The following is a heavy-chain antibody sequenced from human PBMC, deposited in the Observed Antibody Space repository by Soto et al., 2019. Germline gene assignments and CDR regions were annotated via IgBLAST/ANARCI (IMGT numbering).Heavy chain of an antibody. V-gene: IGHV4-4*02. CDR3: ARDPDYGDYGRADP. CDR1: GGSISSSNW. D-gene: IGHD4-17*01. J-gene: IGHJ5*02. Sequence: QVQLQESGPGLVKPSGTLSLTCAVSGGSISSSNWWSWVRQPPGKGLEWIGEIYHSGRTNYNPSLKRPVTXXVXKXXNHSSLKLSSVTAAHTAVYYCARDPDYGDYGRADPWGQGTLVTVSS. CDR2: IYHSGRT.